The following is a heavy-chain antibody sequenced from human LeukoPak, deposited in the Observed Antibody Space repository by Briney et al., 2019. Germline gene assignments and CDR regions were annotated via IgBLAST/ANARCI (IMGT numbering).Heavy chain of an antibody. CDR2: IYYSGST. V-gene: IGHV4-59*12. J-gene: IGHJ4*02. CDR1: GGSISSYY. D-gene: IGHD4-17*01. Sequence: SETLSLTCTVSGGSISSYYWSWIRQPPGKGLEWIGYIYYSGSTNYNPSLKSRVTISVDTSKNQFSLKLSSVTAADTAVYYCARASSRTTGTQGDYWGQGTLVTVSS. CDR3: ARASSRTTGTQGDY.